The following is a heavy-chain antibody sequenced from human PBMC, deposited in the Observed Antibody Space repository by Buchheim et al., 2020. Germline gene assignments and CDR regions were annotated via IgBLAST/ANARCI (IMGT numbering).Heavy chain of an antibody. D-gene: IGHD3-10*01. Sequence: QVQRVESGGGVVKPGRSLRLSCAASGFTFSSYAMHWVRQAPGKGLEWVAVISYDGSNKYYADSVRGRFTISRDNSKNTLYLQMNSLRAEDTAVYYCARSYYYGSGSYPDYWGQGTL. CDR3: ARSYYYGSGSYPDY. CDR1: GFTFSSYA. V-gene: IGHV3-30*04. CDR2: ISYDGSNK. J-gene: IGHJ4*02.